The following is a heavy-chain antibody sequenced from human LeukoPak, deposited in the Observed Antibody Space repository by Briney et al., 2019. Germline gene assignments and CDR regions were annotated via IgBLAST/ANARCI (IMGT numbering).Heavy chain of an antibody. J-gene: IGHJ4*02. D-gene: IGHD4-17*01. CDR3: AREEVDYGATFAH. Sequence: ASVKVSCKASGYTFTSYGINWVRQAPGQGLEWMGWISTSNGNTKSAQKLQGRVTMTTDTSTSTAYMELSRLRSDDTAVYFCAREEVDYGATFAHWGQGTLVTVSS. CDR2: ISTSNGNT. V-gene: IGHV1-18*01. CDR1: GYTFTSYG.